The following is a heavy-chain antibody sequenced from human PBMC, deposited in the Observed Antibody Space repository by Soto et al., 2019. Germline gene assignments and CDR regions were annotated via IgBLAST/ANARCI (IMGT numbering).Heavy chain of an antibody. CDR2: IIPIFGTA. Sequence: QVQLVQSGAEVKKPGSSVKVSCKASGGTFSSYAISWVRQAPGQGLEWMGGIIPIFGTANYAQKFQGRVTITADESTSTAYMELSSLRSDDAAVYYSARDRATYYYDSSSYPDPPDYYGMDVWGQGTTVTVSS. D-gene: IGHD3-22*01. J-gene: IGHJ6*02. CDR1: GGTFSSYA. CDR3: ARDRATYYYDSSSYPDPPDYYGMDV. V-gene: IGHV1-69*12.